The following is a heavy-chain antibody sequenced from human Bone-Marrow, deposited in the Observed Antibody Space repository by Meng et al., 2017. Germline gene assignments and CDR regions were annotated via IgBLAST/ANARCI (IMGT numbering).Heavy chain of an antibody. CDR2: IDPKRGDT. V-gene: IGHV1-2*06. J-gene: IGHJ4*02. D-gene: IGHD6-13*01. Sequence: ASVKVSCKPSGYNFPDYYVHWVRQAPGQRLEWMGRIDPKRGDTHYAQKFQGRVTMTGDTSISTAYMELSGLRSDDTAMYYCARDEDISAAGKLFGDYWGQGTLVTVSS. CDR3: ARDEDISAAGKLFGDY. CDR1: GYNFPDYY.